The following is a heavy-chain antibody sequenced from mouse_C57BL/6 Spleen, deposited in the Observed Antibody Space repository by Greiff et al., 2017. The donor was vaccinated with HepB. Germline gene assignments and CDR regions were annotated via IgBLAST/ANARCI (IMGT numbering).Heavy chain of an antibody. D-gene: IGHD1-1*01. CDR3: ARRGSYGSSSDFDY. Sequence: DVKLVESGGGLVQPGGSLKLSCAASGFTFSDYYMYWVRQTPEKRLEWVAYISNGGGSTYYPDTVKGRFTISRDNAKNTLYLQMSRLKSEDTAMYYCARRGSYGSSSDFDYWGQGTTLTVSS. V-gene: IGHV5-12*01. CDR1: GFTFSDYY. CDR2: ISNGGGST. J-gene: IGHJ2*01.